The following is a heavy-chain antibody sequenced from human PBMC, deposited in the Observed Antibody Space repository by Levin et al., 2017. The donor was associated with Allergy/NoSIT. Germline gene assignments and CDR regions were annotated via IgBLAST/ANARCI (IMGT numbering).Heavy chain of an antibody. CDR1: GFTFSSYA. J-gene: IGHJ4*02. CDR2: ISGSGGST. V-gene: IGHV3-23*01. Sequence: LSLTCAASGFTFSSYAMSWVRQAPGKGLEWVSAISGSGGSTYYADSVKGRFTISRDNSKNTLYLQMNSLRAEDTAVYYCAKAGAVATILRFNYWGQGTLVTVSS. CDR3: AKAGAVATILRFNY. D-gene: IGHD5-12*01.